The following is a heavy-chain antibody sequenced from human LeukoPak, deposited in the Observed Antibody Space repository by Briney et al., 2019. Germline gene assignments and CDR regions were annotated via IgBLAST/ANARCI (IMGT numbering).Heavy chain of an antibody. J-gene: IGHJ4*02. CDR2: ITGTIATGDPP. CDR3: AKAFGTNGYFQLPIDF. D-gene: IGHD2-8*01. Sequence: GGSLRLSCAASGFTFSNNAMSWVRQAPGKGLECVSAITGTIATGDPPYYADSVKGRFTISRDNSRNTLYLQFNDLRAEDTAIYYCAKAFGTNGYFQLPIDFWGQGTLVTVSS. CDR1: GFTFSNNA. V-gene: IGHV3-23*01.